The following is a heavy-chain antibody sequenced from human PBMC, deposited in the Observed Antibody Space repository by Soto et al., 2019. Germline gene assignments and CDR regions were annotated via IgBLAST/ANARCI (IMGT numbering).Heavy chain of an antibody. D-gene: IGHD2-2*01. V-gene: IGHV4-30-4*01. CDR3: ARDEYQLLSSVSWFDS. Sequence: LSLTFTVSCGSISDDPYWIWIRQTPGKGLEWIGYIYHTGNTYYNPSLRSRVSISVDKSKSQFSLKLISVTAADTAVYFCARDEYQLLSSVSWFDSWGQGTLVTVSS. CDR1: CGSISDDPY. J-gene: IGHJ5*01. CDR2: IYHTGNT.